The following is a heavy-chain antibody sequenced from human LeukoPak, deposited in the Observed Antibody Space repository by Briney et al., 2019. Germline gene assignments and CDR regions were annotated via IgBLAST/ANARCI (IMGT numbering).Heavy chain of an antibody. Sequence: SETLSLTCTVPGGSISSYYWSWIRQPPGKGLEWIGYIYYSGSTNYNPSLKSRVTISVDTSKNQFSLKLSSVTAADTAVYYCARGKVATARFDPWGQGTLVTVSS. CDR1: GGSISSYY. D-gene: IGHD5-12*01. CDR2: IYYSGST. V-gene: IGHV4-59*12. J-gene: IGHJ5*02. CDR3: ARGKVATARFDP.